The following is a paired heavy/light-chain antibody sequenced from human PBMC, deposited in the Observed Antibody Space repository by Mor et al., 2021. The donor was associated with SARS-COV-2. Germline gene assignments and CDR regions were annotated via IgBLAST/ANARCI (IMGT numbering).Heavy chain of an antibody. J-gene: IGHJ4*02. CDR1: EYTFNTCH. V-gene: IGHV1-46*02. CDR2: ITFDTGRT. D-gene: IGHD1-1*01. CDR3: ARELPGAFYFDY. Sequence: QVQLMQSGAEVKQPGASVKVSCKASEYTFNTCHFHWVRQAPGQGLEYMGVITFDTGRTSYTQKLQGRLTMTRDTSTSTVYMELSSLRSEDTAVYYCARELPGAFYFDYWGQGSLVSVSS.
Light chain of an antibody. V-gene: IGKV3-20*01. CDR3: QQYDSPLYT. CDR2: GAS. Sequence: EIVLTQSPGTLSLSPGERATLSCTASQSVSSSHLVWYQQTPGQAPRLLIKGASSRATGIPDRFSGSGSGTDFTLTISRVEPEDFAMYYCQQYDSPLYTFGQGTKLEIK. CDR1: QSVSSSH. J-gene: IGKJ2*01.